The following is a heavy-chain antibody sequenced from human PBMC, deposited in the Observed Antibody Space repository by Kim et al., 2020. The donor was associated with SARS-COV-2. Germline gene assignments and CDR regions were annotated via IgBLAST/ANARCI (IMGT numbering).Heavy chain of an antibody. Sequence: GGSLRLSCAASGFTFSNYAMHWVRQAPGKGLEWVAIISYDESNEYYADSVKGRFTISRDNSKNTLYLQMNSLRPEDTAVYYCAGGLASAGEDYWGQGTLVTVSS. CDR3: AGGLASAGEDY. V-gene: IGHV3-30-3*01. D-gene: IGHD6-13*01. CDR2: ISYDESNE. J-gene: IGHJ4*02. CDR1: GFTFSNYA.